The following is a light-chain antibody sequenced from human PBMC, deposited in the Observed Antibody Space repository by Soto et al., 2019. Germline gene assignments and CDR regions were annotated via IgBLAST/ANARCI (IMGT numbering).Light chain of an antibody. Sequence: EIVMKLSPATLSVSPGERATLSCRASQSVSSNLAWYQQKPGQAPRLLIYGASTRATGIPARFSGSGSGTEFTLTISSLQSEDFAVYYCQQDNNWPPAFGQGSKVDI. J-gene: IGKJ1*01. CDR3: QQDNNWPPA. CDR2: GAS. V-gene: IGKV3-15*01. CDR1: QSVSSN.